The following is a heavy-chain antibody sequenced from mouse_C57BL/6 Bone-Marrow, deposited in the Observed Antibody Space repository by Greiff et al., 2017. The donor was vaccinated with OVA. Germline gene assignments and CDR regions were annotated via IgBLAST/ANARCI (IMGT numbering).Heavy chain of an antibody. CDR2: IWTGGGT. J-gene: IGHJ2*01. D-gene: IGHD2-4*01. V-gene: IGHV2-9-1*01. CDR1: GFSLTSYA. CDR3: ARRGLRHGYYFDY. Sequence: VMLVESGPGLVAPSQSLSITCTVSGFSLTSYAISWVRQPPGKGLEWLGVIWTGGGTNYNSALKSRLSISKDNSKSQVFLKMNRLQTDDTARYYCARRGLRHGYYFDYWGQGTTLTVSS.